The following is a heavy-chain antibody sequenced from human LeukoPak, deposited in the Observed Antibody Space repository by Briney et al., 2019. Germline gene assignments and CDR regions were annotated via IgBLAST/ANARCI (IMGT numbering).Heavy chain of an antibody. V-gene: IGHV3-53*01. CDR1: GFTVSSNY. Sequence: PGGSLRLSCAASGFTVSSNYMSWVRQAPGKGLEWVSLIYSGGTTYYADSVKGRFTISRDNSKNTLYLQMDSLRAEDTAVYYCARTTDQDAFDIWGQGTMVTVSS. D-gene: IGHD4-17*01. CDR3: ARTTDQDAFDI. CDR2: IYSGGTT. J-gene: IGHJ3*02.